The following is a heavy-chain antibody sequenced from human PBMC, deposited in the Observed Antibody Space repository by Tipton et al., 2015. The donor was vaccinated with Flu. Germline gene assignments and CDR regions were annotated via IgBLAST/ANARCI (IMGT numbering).Heavy chain of an antibody. J-gene: IGHJ4*02. CDR2: IYHSGST. Sequence: TLSLTCAVSGYSISSGYYWGWIRQPPGKGLEWIGSIYHSGSTYYNPSLKSRVTISVDTSKNQFSLKLSSVTAADTAVYYCARDSWYSGSYDDDYWGQGTLVTVSS. CDR3: ARDSWYSGSYDDDY. CDR1: GYSISSGYY. V-gene: IGHV4-38-2*02. D-gene: IGHD1-26*01.